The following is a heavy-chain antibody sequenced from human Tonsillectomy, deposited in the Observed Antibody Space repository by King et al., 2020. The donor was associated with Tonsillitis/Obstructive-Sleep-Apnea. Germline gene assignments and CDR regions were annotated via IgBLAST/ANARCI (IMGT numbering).Heavy chain of an antibody. CDR2: ISTSGSPI. Sequence: VQLVESGGGLVQPGGSLRLSCAASGFSFSSYEMNWVRQAPGKGLEWVSYISTSGSPIYYADSVKGRFTISRDNAKNSLYLQTNSLRAEDTAVYYCAREGVTVTREGVYYYYGMDVWGQGTTVTVSS. D-gene: IGHD4-17*01. V-gene: IGHV3-48*03. J-gene: IGHJ6*02. CDR1: GFSFSSYE. CDR3: AREGVTVTREGVYYYYGMDV.